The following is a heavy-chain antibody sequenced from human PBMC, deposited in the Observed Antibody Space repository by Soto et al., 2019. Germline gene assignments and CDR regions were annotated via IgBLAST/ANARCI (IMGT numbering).Heavy chain of an antibody. D-gene: IGHD3-10*01. V-gene: IGHV1-69*01. Sequence: QVQLVQSGAEVKKPGSSVKVSCKTSGVSFNNNGIGWVRQAPGHGLEWMGGVSPPFGTSNYARKFQGRISITADASTGTVNMELSSLTSEDTAQYYCARVLYYGSGSYSPYGMDVWVQGTTVTVSS. J-gene: IGHJ6*02. CDR2: VSPPFGTS. CDR3: ARVLYYGSGSYSPYGMDV. CDR1: GVSFNNNG.